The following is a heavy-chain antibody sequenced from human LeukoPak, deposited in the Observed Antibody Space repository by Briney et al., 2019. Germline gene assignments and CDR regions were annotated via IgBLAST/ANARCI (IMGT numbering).Heavy chain of an antibody. V-gene: IGHV3-21*01. CDR1: GFTFSSYS. Sequence: GGSLRLSCAASGFTFSSYSMNWVRQAPGKGLEWASSISSSSYIYYADSVKGRFTISRDDAKNSLYLQMNSLRAEDTAVYYCARDRSGWYYFDYWGQGTLVTVSS. J-gene: IGHJ4*02. CDR2: ISSSSYI. CDR3: ARDRSGWYYFDY. D-gene: IGHD6-19*01.